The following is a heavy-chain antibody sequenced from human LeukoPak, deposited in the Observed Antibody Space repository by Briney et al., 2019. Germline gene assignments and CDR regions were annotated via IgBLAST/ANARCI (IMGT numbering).Heavy chain of an antibody. J-gene: IGHJ6*03. CDR2: ISSSSSYI. CDR3: ARDEAYYYYMDV. V-gene: IGHV3-21*01. Sequence: GGSLRLSCAASGFTFSSYSMNWVRRAPGKGLEWVSFISSSSSYIYYADSVRGRFTISRDNAKNSLFLHMDSLRAEDTAVYYCARDEAYYYYMDVWGKGTTVTVSS. CDR1: GFTFSSYS.